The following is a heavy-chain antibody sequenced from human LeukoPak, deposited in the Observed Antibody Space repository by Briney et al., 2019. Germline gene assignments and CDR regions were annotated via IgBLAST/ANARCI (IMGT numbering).Heavy chain of an antibody. D-gene: IGHD1-26*01. V-gene: IGHV3-7*03. Sequence: PGGSLRLSCAASGFTFSSYWMTWVRQAPGKGLEFVANIKEDGSDKYYVDSVKGRFTISRDNAKNSLSLQMNSLRAEDTAIYYCARDKIVGATNFDYWGQGTLVTVSS. CDR2: IKEDGSDK. CDR3: ARDKIVGATNFDY. CDR1: GFTFSSYW. J-gene: IGHJ4*02.